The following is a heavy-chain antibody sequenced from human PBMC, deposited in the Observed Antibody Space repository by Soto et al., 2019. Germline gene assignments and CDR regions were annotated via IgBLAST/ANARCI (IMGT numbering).Heavy chain of an antibody. CDR3: GEPPSGTRGYNKFDH. D-gene: IGHD1-1*01. CDR2: IYPDDSDT. CDR1: GYSFPSHW. J-gene: IGHJ4*02. Sequence: CESLTLTCTGSGYSFPSHWTGWDCHTHGPGMEWMGSIYPDDSDTRYSPSFQGQDILSADKSNRTANLEWRSMKAPDSAMYYCGEPPSGTRGYNKFDHWGQGTLVTVSS. V-gene: IGHV5-51*02.